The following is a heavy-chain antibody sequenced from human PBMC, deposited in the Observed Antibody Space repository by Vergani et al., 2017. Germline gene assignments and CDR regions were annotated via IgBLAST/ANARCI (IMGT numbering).Heavy chain of an antibody. Sequence: EVQLVESGGGLVKRGGSLRLSCSASGFSFNSYWMHLVRQVPGKGLLWVSRIKSDGSITAYADSVKGRFTISRDNAQNTLYLQMNSLRVEDTGVYYCARARCIETCYMSNWLDSWGQGTLVTVSS. CDR1: GFSFNSYW. D-gene: IGHD3-9*01. CDR3: ARARCIETCYMSNWLDS. J-gene: IGHJ5*01. CDR2: IKSDGSIT. V-gene: IGHV3-74*03.